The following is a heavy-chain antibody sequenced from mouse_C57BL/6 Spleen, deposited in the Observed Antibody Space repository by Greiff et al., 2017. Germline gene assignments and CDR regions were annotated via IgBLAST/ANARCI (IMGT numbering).Heavy chain of an antibody. CDR3: ARRLSQYYYAMDY. CDR2: IYPSDSET. J-gene: IGHJ4*01. V-gene: IGHV1-61*01. CDR1: GYTFTSYW. D-gene: IGHD1-2*01. Sequence: VQLQQPGAELVRPGSSVKLSCKASGYTFTSYWMDWVKQRPGQGLEWIGNIYPSDSETHYNQKFKDKATLTVDKSSSTAYMQLSSLTSEDSAVYYCARRLSQYYYAMDYWGQGTSVTVSS.